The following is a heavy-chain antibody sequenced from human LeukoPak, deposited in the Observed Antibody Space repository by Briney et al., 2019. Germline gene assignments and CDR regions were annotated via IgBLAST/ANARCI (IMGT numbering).Heavy chain of an antibody. V-gene: IGHV4-39*01. J-gene: IGHJ4*02. CDR1: VDSISSTTYL. D-gene: IGHD4-11*01. CDR2: MSYVGIT. CDR3: TRLPLDYSLDH. Sequence: SETLALTCTVSVDSISSTTYLGGWSPRSPGKGLEWIGSMSYVGITSYNPSLKSRATISVDTSKNQFSLMLNSVTAADTAVYYCTRLPLDYSLDHWGQGTPVSVSS.